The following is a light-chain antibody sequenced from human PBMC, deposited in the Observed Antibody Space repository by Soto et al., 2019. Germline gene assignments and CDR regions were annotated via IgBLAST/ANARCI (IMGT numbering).Light chain of an antibody. CDR1: QSFSTW. CDR3: QQYLSYAWT. V-gene: IGKV1-5*01. Sequence: DIQMTQSPSTLSASVGDRVTITCRASQSFSTWLAWYQQKPGTAPKLLIYDVSNLESGVPSRFSGSGSGTEFTLTISSLQPDDFATYYRQQYLSYAWTFGQGTKVDIK. J-gene: IGKJ1*01. CDR2: DVS.